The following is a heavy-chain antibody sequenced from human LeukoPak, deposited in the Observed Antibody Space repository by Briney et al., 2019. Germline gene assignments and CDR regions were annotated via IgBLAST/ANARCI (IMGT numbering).Heavy chain of an antibody. V-gene: IGHV3-21*01. J-gene: IGHJ4*02. D-gene: IGHD6-13*01. CDR1: GFTFTSYS. CDR3: ARGIAAAGTIFGVDY. CDR2: ISSSSSYI. Sequence: GGSLRLSCAASGFTFTSYSMNWVRQAPGKGLEWVSSISSSSSYIDYADSLKGRFTISRDNAKNSVYLQMNSLRAEDTAVYYCARGIAAAGTIFGVDYWGQGTLVTVSS.